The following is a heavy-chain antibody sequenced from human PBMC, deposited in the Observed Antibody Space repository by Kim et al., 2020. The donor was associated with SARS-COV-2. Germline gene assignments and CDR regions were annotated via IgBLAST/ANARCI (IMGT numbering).Heavy chain of an antibody. V-gene: IGHV3-15*01. CDR3: TARLDYGDYQRLVDY. J-gene: IGHJ4*02. D-gene: IGHD4-17*01. CDR2: IKSKTDGGTT. Sequence: GGSLRLSCAASGFTFSNAWMSWVRQAPGKGLEWVGRIKSKTDGGTTDYAAPVKGRFTISRDDSKNTLYLQMNSLKTEDTAVYYCTARLDYGDYQRLVDYWGQGTLVTVSS. CDR1: GFTFSNAW.